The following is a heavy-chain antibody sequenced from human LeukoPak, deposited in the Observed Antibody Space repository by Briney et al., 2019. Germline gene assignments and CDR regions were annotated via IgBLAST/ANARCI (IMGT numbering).Heavy chain of an antibody. CDR1: GYTFTTYG. J-gene: IGHJ4*02. V-gene: IGHV1-18*01. CDR2: ISGYNGNT. D-gene: IGHD3-22*01. Sequence: ASVKVSCKASGYTFTTYGIDWVRQAPGQGLEWMGWISGYNGNTNYAQKFQGRVTMTTDTSTSTAYMELRSLRSDDTAVYYCARNYYYDSSGYYPAYWGQGTLVTVSS. CDR3: ARNYYYDSSGYYPAY.